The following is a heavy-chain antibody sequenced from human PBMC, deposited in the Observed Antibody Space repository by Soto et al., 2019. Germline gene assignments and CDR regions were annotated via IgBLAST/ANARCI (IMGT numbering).Heavy chain of an antibody. J-gene: IGHJ6*02. CDR1: GDSFNTDG. Sequence: SVKVSCKASGDSFNTDGVNWVRQAPRQGLEGVGGIIPHFGSAKYPQKFQRSAAITADTPTNTVFMELLSLTSDDTAIFYCARGALFFWHIYFALGVCGQRNSVTGSS. CDR3: ARGALFFWHIYFALGV. D-gene: IGHD2-21*01. V-gene: IGHV1-69*06. CDR2: IIPHFGSA.